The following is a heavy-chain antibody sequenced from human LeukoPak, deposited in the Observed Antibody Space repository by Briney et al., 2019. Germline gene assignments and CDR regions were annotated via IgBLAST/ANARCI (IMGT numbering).Heavy chain of an antibody. CDR3: ARDRYRIAADDPYYFDY. D-gene: IGHD6-13*01. J-gene: IGHJ4*02. CDR2: IKTSGSS. CDR1: SGSLSTHY. V-gene: IGHV4-4*07. Sequence: PSETLSLTCSVSSGSLSTHYWSWIRQTAEKGLEWIGHIKTSGSSRNNTSLRSRVTMSVAKSKNQFSLQLSSVTAADTAIYFCARDRYRIAADDPYYFDYWGQRRLVTVSS.